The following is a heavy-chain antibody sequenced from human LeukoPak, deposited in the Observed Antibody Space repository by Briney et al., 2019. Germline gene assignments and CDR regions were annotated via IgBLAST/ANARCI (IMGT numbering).Heavy chain of an antibody. D-gene: IGHD3-3*01. J-gene: IGHJ6*03. V-gene: IGHV4-61*02. CDR1: GGSISSGSYY. CDR2: IYTSGGT. Sequence: PSQTLSLTCTVSGGSISSGSYYWSWIRQPAGKGLEWIGRIYTSGGTNYNPSLKSRVTISVDTSKNQFSLKLSSVTAADTAVYYCARTERYYDFWSGYSGEYYYYMDVWGKGTTVTVSS. CDR3: ARTERYYDFWSGYSGEYYYYMDV.